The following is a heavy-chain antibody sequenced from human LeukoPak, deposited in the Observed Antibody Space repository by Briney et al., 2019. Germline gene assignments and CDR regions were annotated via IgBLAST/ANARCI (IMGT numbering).Heavy chain of an antibody. V-gene: IGHV3-33*08. Sequence: PGGSLRLSCAASGLTFSSHWMHWVRQAPGKGLEWVAVIWYDGSNKYYADSVKGRFTISRDNSKNTLYLQMNSLRAEDTAVYYCARDRDTAMVYFDYWGQGTLVTVSS. CDR3: ARDRDTAMVYFDY. CDR2: IWYDGSNK. J-gene: IGHJ4*02. CDR1: GLTFSSHW. D-gene: IGHD5-18*01.